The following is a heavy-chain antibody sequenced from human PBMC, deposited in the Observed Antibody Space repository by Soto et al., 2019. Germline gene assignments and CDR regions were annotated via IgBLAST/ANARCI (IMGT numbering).Heavy chain of an antibody. J-gene: IGHJ4*02. D-gene: IGHD1-26*01. Sequence: QLQLQESGPGLVKPSETLSLTCTVSGGSISSSSYYWGWIRQPPGKGLEWIGSIYYSGSTYYNPSLKSSVTVSVETTKNQVSMKLSSVTAADTAVYYCARCDGEWELLRGFLPFDYWCQGTLVTVSS. V-gene: IGHV4-39*01. CDR2: IYYSGST. CDR3: ARCDGEWELLRGFLPFDY. CDR1: GGSISSSSYY.